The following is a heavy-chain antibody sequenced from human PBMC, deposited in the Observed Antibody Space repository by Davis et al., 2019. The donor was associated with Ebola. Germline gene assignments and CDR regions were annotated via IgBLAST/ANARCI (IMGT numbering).Heavy chain of an antibody. CDR3: AKDLNSQKGGP. CDR2: ISYDGSNK. V-gene: IGHV3-30*18. J-gene: IGHJ5*02. Sequence: GESLKISCEAHEFSFSSYAMSWVRQAPGKGLEWVAVISYDGSNKYYADSVKGRFTISRDNSKNTLYLQMNSLRAEDTAVYYCAKDLNSQKGGPWGQGTLVTVSS. CDR1: EFSFSSYA. D-gene: IGHD4-23*01.